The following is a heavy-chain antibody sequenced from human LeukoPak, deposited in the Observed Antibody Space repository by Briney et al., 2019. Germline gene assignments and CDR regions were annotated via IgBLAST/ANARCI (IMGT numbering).Heavy chain of an antibody. Sequence: SETLSLTCTVSGGSISSYYWSWIRQPPGKGLEWIGYIYYSGSTNYNPSLKSRVTISVDTSKNQFSLKLSSVTAADTAVYYCARVGSSTNGEIDYWGQGTLVTVSS. D-gene: IGHD2-2*01. CDR1: GGSISSYY. J-gene: IGHJ4*02. V-gene: IGHV4-59*01. CDR2: IYYSGST. CDR3: ARVGSSTNGEIDY.